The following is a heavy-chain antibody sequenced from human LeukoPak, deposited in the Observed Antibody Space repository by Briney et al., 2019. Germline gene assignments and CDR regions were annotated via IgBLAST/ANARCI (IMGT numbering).Heavy chain of an antibody. D-gene: IGHD6-13*01. CDR2: IIPIFGTA. V-gene: IGHV1-69*13. Sequence: GASVKVSCKASGGTFSSYAISWVRQAPGQGLEWMGGIIPIFGTANYAQKFQGRVTFTADESTSTAYMELSSLRSEDTAVYYCARTSWGYSSSWYIGYWGQGTLVTVSS. J-gene: IGHJ4*02. CDR1: GGTFSSYA. CDR3: ARTSWGYSSSWYIGY.